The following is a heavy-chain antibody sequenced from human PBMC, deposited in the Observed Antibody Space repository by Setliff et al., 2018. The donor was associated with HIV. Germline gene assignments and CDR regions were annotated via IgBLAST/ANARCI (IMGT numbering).Heavy chain of an antibody. V-gene: IGHV3-48*03. CDR3: ARERVESSYYYYGMDV. D-gene: IGHD3-10*01. Sequence: PGGSLRLSCAASGFTLRNYEMNWVRQAPGKGLEWVSHISSSGGTINYADSVRGRFNISRDNAENSLYLEINNVRVEDTAIYFCARERVESSYYYYGMDVWGQGTTVTVSS. J-gene: IGHJ6*02. CDR1: GFTLRNYE. CDR2: ISSSGGTI.